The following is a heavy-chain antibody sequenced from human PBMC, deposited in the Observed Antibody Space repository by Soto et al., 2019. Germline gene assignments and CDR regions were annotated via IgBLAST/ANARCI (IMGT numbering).Heavy chain of an antibody. CDR3: ARATYTSGGSPTFAMDV. CDR2: INGGNGYT. CDR1: GYTFSSNA. J-gene: IGHJ6*02. Sequence: QVHLVQSGAEVKEPGASVRVSCKASGYTFSSNAIHWVRQAPGQELEWMGWINGGNGYTKYSQNFQDRVTLTRDASASTTHMELSSLRSEDTAIFYCARATYTSGGSPTFAMDVWGQGTTVTVSS. D-gene: IGHD3-10*01. V-gene: IGHV1-3*01.